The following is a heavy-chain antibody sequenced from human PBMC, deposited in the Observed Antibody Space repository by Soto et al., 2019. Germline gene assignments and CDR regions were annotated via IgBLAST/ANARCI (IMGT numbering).Heavy chain of an antibody. CDR2: SNAGNGNT. D-gene: IGHD6-19*01. CDR3: ARDYADIAVAGIPLLAH. Sequence: QVQLVQSGAEVKKPGASVNVSCKASGFTFSKYAMHWVRQAPGQRLEWMGWSNAGNGNTRYLEKLQGRVTIIRDTSASTVYMELSSLRSEDTAVYYCARDYADIAVAGIPLLAHWGQGTLVTVSS. J-gene: IGHJ4*01. V-gene: IGHV1-3*01. CDR1: GFTFSKYA.